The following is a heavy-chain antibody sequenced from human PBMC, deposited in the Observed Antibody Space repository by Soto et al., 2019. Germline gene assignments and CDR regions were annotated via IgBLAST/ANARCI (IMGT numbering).Heavy chain of an antibody. CDR1: GFTFSDYY. CDR2: ISSSGNTI. V-gene: IGHV3-11*01. CDR3: ARDYYDTSGYYYYFDY. D-gene: IGHD3-22*01. Sequence: GGSLRLSCAASGFTFSDYYMNWIRQAPGKGLEWVSYISSSGNTIYYTDSVKGRFTISRDNAKNSLYLQMNSLRAEDTAVYYWARDYYDTSGYYYYFDYGGQGSRVTVSS. J-gene: IGHJ4*02.